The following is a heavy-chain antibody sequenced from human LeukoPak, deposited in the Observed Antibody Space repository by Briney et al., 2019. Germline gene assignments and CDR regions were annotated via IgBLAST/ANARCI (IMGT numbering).Heavy chain of an antibody. V-gene: IGHV3-23*01. J-gene: IGHJ4*02. D-gene: IGHD3-22*01. CDR2: IFGSTGT. CDR1: GFTFSNYA. Sequence: GGSLRLSCVASGFTFSNYAMSWVRQAPGKGLEWVSGIFGSTGTYYADSVKGRVTISRDNSRNTVYLQMNSLRAEDTAVYYCAKDRTYYYDFSAYYFSPPLQHYWGQGTLVTASS. CDR3: AKDRTYYYDFSAYYFSPPLQHY.